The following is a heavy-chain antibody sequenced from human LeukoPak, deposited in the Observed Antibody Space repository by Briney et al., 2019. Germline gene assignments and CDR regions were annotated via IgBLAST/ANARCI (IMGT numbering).Heavy chain of an antibody. V-gene: IGHV4-39*01. CDR3: VIMAGY. CDR1: GDSISSSNSY. D-gene: IGHD3-10*01. Sequence: PSETLSLTCTVSGDSISSSNSYRGWIRQPPGKGLEWIGSLYYSGSSYYNPSLKSRVTISADTSKNQFSLKLTSVTAADTAVYYSVIMAGYWGQGTLVTVSS. J-gene: IGHJ4*02. CDR2: LYYSGSS.